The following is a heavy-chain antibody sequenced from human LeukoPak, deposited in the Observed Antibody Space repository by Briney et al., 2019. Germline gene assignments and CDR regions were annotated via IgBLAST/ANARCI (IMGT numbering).Heavy chain of an antibody. J-gene: IGHJ4*02. V-gene: IGHV3-74*01. CDR2: MNTDGSSI. CDR1: GFTFSSHW. D-gene: IGHD5-12*01. Sequence: GGSLRLSCAASGFTFSSHWMHWVRQAPGKGLVWVSRMNTDGSSISYADSVKGRFTISRDNAKNTLYLQMNSLRAEDTAVYYCARGGEGYNGPGFNWGQGTLVTVSS. CDR3: ARGGEGYNGPGFN.